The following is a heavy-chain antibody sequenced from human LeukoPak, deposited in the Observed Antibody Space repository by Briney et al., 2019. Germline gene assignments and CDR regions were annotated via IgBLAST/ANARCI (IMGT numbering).Heavy chain of an antibody. CDR1: GYRFTSYW. Sequence: GESLKISCKGSGYRFTSYWIGSVRQMPGKGLEWMGIIYPGDSDTRYSPSFQGQVTISADKSISTAYLQWSSLKASETAMYYCARQGSSPYYYYYMDVWGKGTTVTVSS. V-gene: IGHV5-51*01. J-gene: IGHJ6*03. CDR2: IYPGDSDT. D-gene: IGHD6-6*01. CDR3: ARQGSSPYYYYYMDV.